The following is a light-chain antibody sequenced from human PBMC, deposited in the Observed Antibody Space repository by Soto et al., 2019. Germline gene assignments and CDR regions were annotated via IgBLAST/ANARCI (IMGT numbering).Light chain of an antibody. CDR2: EVS. V-gene: IGLV2-8*01. CDR1: SSDVGGYNY. CDR3: SSYAGSIYV. J-gene: IGLJ1*01. Sequence: QSVLTQPPSASGSPGQSVTISCTGTSSDVGGYNYVSWYRQHPGKAPKLMIYEVSKRPSGVPDRFSGSKSGNRASLTVSGLKAEDEADYYCSSYAGSIYVFGTGTKLTVL.